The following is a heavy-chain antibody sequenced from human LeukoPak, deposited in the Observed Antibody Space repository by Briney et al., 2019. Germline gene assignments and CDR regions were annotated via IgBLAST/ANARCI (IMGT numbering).Heavy chain of an antibody. CDR2: IGKKTNNYAT. CDR3: ARDPLGLVDYYYYDMDV. Sequence: PGGSLRLSCAASGFTFCCAAMHWVRQASGKGLEWVGRIGKKTNNYATAYNASVKGRFIISRDDSKNTAYLQMNSLRIEETAVYYCARDPLGLVDYYYYDMDVWGQGTTVTVSS. CDR1: GFTFCCAA. J-gene: IGHJ6*02. D-gene: IGHD6-19*01. V-gene: IGHV3-73*01.